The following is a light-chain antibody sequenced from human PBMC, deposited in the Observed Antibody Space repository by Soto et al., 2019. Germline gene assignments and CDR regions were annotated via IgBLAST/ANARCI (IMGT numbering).Light chain of an antibody. V-gene: IGLV4-69*01. CDR3: QTWGTGIPWV. CDR1: SGHSSYA. Sequence: QPVLTQSPSASASLGASVKLTCTLSSGHSSYAIAWHQQQPEKGPRYLMKLNSDGSHSKGDGIPDRFSGSSSGAERYLTISSLQSEDEADYYCQTWGTGIPWVFGGGTK. CDR2: LNSDGSH. J-gene: IGLJ3*02.